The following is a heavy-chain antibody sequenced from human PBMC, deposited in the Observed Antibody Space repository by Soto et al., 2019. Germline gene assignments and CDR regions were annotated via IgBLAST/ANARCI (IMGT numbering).Heavy chain of an antibody. D-gene: IGHD3-9*01. CDR3: ARVVYDILTGYYKGGRDHYYYGMDV. CDR1: GFTFSSYS. V-gene: IGHV3-21*01. CDR2: ISSSSSYI. J-gene: IGHJ6*02. Sequence: PGGSLRLSCAASGFTFSSYSMNWVRQAPGKGLEWVSSISSSSSYIYYADSVKGRFTISRDNAKNSLYLQMNSLRAEDTAVYYCARVVYDILTGYYKGGRDHYYYGMDVWGQGTTVT.